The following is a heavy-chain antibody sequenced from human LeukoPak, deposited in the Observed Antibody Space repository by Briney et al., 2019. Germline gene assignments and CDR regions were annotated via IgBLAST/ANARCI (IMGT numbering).Heavy chain of an antibody. Sequence: PSQTLSLTCAVSGGSISSGGYSWGWIRQPPGKGLEWIGYIYHSGSTYYNPSLKSRVTISVDRSKNQFSLKLSSVTAADTAVYYCARGLAAAGVGYFDYWGQGTLVTVSS. CDR2: IYHSGST. J-gene: IGHJ4*02. V-gene: IGHV4-30-2*01. CDR1: GGSISSGGYS. D-gene: IGHD6-13*01. CDR3: ARGLAAAGVGYFDY.